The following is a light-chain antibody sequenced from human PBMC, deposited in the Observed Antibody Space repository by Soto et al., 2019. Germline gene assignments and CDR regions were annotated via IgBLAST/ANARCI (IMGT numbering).Light chain of an antibody. CDR2: GAS. CDR1: QSVGTY. CDR3: QQYNNWPPVT. V-gene: IGKV3-15*01. Sequence: IVLTQSPASLSLSPGERATLSCGASQSVGTYIAWYKQKPGQAPRLLIYGASTRATGIPARFSGSGSGTEFTLTISSLQSEDFAVYYGQQYNNWPPVTFGQGTKVDIK. J-gene: IGKJ1*01.